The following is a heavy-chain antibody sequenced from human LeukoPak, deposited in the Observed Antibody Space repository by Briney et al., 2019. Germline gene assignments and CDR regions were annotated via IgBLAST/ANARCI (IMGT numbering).Heavy chain of an antibody. J-gene: IGHJ5*02. CDR2: IYTSGGT. CDR3: ARSPYYYDSRGRWFDP. CDR1: GGSISSGSYY. V-gene: IGHV4-61*09. D-gene: IGHD3-22*01. Sequence: SQTLSLTCTVSGGSISSGSYYWSWIRQPAGKGLEWIGHIYTSGGTNYNPSLKSRVTISVDTSKNQFSLKLSSVSAADTAVYYCARSPYYYDSRGRWFDPWGQGTLVTVSS.